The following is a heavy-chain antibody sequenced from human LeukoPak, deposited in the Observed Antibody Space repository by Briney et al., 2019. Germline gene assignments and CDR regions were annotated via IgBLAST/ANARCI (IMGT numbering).Heavy chain of an antibody. Sequence: ASVKVSCRASGGTFSSYAISWERQAPGQGLEWMGWISAYNGNTNYAQKLQGRVTMTTDTSTSTAYMELRSLRSDDTAVYYCARDGCSSTSCYTHYYYYMDVWGKGTTVTVSS. V-gene: IGHV1-18*01. CDR3: ARDGCSSTSCYTHYYYYMDV. CDR1: GGTFSSYA. J-gene: IGHJ6*03. CDR2: ISAYNGNT. D-gene: IGHD2-2*02.